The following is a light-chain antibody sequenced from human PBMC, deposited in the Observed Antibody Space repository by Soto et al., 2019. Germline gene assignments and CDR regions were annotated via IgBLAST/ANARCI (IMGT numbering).Light chain of an antibody. Sequence: DIQITHSPPSLSASVIDRVTVTCRARQNITRYLHWYQQKPGKTPKLLIYAASTLQSGVPSRFSGSGSGTDFTLTISSLQPEDFATYYCQQSYSTPPAFGQGTKVDIK. CDR2: AAS. V-gene: IGKV1-39*01. J-gene: IGKJ1*01. CDR1: QNITRY. CDR3: QQSYSTPPA.